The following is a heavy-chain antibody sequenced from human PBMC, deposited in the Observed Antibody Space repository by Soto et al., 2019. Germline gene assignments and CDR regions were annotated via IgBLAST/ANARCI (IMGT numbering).Heavy chain of an antibody. CDR1: GFTFSSYA. J-gene: IGHJ4*02. CDR2: IIGSGGST. Sequence: PGGSLRVSCAASGFTFSSYAMSWGRQAPGKGLEWVSAIIGSGGSTYYADSVEGRFTIARDNSKHTTYLQMDSLRAADTAVFYCGGELAPGGRDYDNWGLGTLVTVSS. V-gene: IGHV3-23*01. CDR3: GGELAPGGRDYDN. D-gene: IGHD2-21*01.